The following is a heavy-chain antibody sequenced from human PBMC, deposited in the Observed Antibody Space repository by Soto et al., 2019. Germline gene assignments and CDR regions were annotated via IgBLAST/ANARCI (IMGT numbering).Heavy chain of an antibody. V-gene: IGHV1-18*01. D-gene: IGHD3-3*02. J-gene: IGHJ3*01. Sequence: GGPVKVSCKASGYIFSSFYINWVRQAPGQGLEWMGWTSGYSGNSKYAQKFQGRVTMTTDTSTNTGYMEMRSLTSDDTAVYYCARDIFGHVDAFDLWGQGTMVTVSS. CDR1: GYIFSSFY. CDR3: ARDIFGHVDAFDL. CDR2: TSGYSGNS.